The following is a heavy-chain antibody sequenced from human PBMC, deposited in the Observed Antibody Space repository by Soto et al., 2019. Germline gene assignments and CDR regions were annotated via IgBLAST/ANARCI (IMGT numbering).Heavy chain of an antibody. CDR1: GFTFSSYG. J-gene: IGHJ6*02. CDR3: ARDTYGGRYYGMDV. D-gene: IGHD4-17*01. Sequence: QVQLVESGGGVVQPGRSLRLSCAASGFTFSSYGMHWVRQAPGKGLEWVAVIWYDGSNKYSADSVKGRFTISRDNSKNTLYLQMNSLRAEDTAVYYCARDTYGGRYYGMDVWGQGTTVTVSS. V-gene: IGHV3-33*01. CDR2: IWYDGSNK.